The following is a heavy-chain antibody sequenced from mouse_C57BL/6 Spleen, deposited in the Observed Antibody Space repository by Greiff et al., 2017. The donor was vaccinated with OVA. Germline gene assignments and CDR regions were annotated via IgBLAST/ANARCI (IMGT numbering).Heavy chain of an antibody. Sequence: QVQLKESGAELVRPGASVTLSCKASGYTFTDYEMHWVKQTPVHGLEWIGAIDPETGGTAYNQKFKGKAILTADKSSSTAYMALRSLTSEDSAIYYCTKDYDYPYWGQGTLVTVSA. V-gene: IGHV1-15*01. J-gene: IGHJ3*01. CDR3: TKDYDYPY. D-gene: IGHD2-4*01. CDR2: IDPETGGT. CDR1: GYTFTDYE.